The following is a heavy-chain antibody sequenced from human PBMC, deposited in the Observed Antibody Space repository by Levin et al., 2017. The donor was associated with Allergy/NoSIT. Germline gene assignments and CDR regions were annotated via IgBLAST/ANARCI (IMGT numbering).Heavy chain of an antibody. J-gene: IGHJ6*02. CDR1: GFSLSTSGVG. D-gene: IGHD2-15*01. Sequence: SGPTLVKPTQTLTLTCTFSGFSLSTSGVGVGWIRQPPGKALEWLALIYWDDDKRYSPSLKSRLTITKDTSKNQVVLTMTNMDPVDTATYCCAHSTELYCSGGSCYPYGMDVWGQGTTVTVSS. V-gene: IGHV2-5*02. CDR3: AHSTELYCSGGSCYPYGMDV. CDR2: IYWDDDK.